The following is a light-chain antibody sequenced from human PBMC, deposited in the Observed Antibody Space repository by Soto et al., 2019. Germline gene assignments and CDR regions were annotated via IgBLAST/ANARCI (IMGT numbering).Light chain of an antibody. J-gene: IGLJ2*01. Sequence: QSVLTQPPSVSGAPGQRVTISCTGSSSNIGAGYDVHWYQQLPGTAPKLLIYGNSIRPSGVPDRFSGSKSGTSASLAITGLQAEDEADYYCQSYDTSLSAVVFGGGPKLTVL. CDR3: QSYDTSLSAVV. CDR1: SSNIGAGYD. CDR2: GNS. V-gene: IGLV1-40*01.